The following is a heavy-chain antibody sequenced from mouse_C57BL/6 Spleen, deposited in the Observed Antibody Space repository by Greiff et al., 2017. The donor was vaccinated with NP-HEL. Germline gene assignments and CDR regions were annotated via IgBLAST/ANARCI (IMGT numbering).Heavy chain of an antibody. V-gene: IGHV1-18*01. J-gene: IGHJ3*01. CDR2: INPNNGGT. D-gene: IGHD2-3*01. CDR3: ARADGLIPAWFAY. Sequence: EVQLQESGPELVKPGASVKIPCKASGYTFTDYNMYWVKQSHGKSLEWIGDINPNNGGTIYNQKFKGKATLTVDKSSSTAYMELRSLTSEDTAVYYCARADGLIPAWFAYWGQGTLVTVSA. CDR1: GYTFTDYN.